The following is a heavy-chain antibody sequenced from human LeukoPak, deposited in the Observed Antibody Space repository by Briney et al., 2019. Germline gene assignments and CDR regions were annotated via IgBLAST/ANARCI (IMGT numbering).Heavy chain of an antibody. Sequence: SETLSLTCTVSGGSISSDYWSWIRQPAGKGLEWIGRIYTSGSTNYNPSLKSRVTMSVDTSKNQFSLKLSSVTAADTAVYYCARGGDSSGYYYPVFDYWGQGTLVTVSS. CDR2: IYTSGST. CDR3: ARGGDSSGYYYPVFDY. D-gene: IGHD3-22*01. J-gene: IGHJ4*02. CDR1: GGSISSDY. V-gene: IGHV4-4*07.